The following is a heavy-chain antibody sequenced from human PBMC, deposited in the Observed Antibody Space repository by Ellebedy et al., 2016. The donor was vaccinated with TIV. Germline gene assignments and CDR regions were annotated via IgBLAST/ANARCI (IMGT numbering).Heavy chain of an antibody. D-gene: IGHD4-17*01. CDR2: IRNKAYSYTT. J-gene: IGHJ3*01. CDR1: GFTFSDHY. CDR3: ARGDYGADRGPSGAFDL. Sequence: GESLKISCAASGFTFSDHYMDWVRQAPGKGLEWVGRIRNKAYSYTTEYAASVKGRFTISRDDSKNSLYLQMDSLKTEDTAMYYCARGDYGADRGPSGAFDLWGQGAMVTVSS. V-gene: IGHV3-72*01.